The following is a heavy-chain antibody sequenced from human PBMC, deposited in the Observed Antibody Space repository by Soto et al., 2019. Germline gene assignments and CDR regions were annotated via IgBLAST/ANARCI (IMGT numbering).Heavy chain of an antibody. CDR1: GYTLTELP. V-gene: IGHV1-24*01. Sequence: GASVKVSCKVSGYTLTELPMHGVGQAPGEGLEWMGGCDPEEGETISAQRFQGRVTMTEDTSPDTAYMELSSLRSEDTAVYYCATDRKGLRFDYWGQGTLVTVSS. CDR2: CDPEEGET. D-gene: IGHD3-10*01. J-gene: IGHJ4*02. CDR3: ATDRKGLRFDY.